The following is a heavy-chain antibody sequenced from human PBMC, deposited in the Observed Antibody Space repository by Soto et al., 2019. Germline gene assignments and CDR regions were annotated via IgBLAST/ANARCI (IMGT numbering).Heavy chain of an antibody. CDR3: ARDGRRYCSGGSCYYFDY. V-gene: IGHV3-33*01. J-gene: IGHJ4*02. D-gene: IGHD2-15*01. CDR1: GFTFSSYG. CDR2: IWYDGSNK. Sequence: PGGSLRLSCAASGFTFSSYGMHWVRQAPGKGLEWVAVIWYDGSNKYYADSVKGRFTISRDNSKNTLYLQMNSLRAEDTAVYYCARDGRRYCSGGSCYYFDYWGQGTLVTAPQ.